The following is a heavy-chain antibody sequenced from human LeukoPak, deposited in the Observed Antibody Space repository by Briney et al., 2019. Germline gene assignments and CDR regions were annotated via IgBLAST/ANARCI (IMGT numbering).Heavy chain of an antibody. CDR2: ISGSGGST. CDR1: GFTFSSYA. D-gene: IGHD4-17*01. J-gene: IGHJ3*02. Sequence: GGSLRLSCVASGFTFSSYAMSWVRQAPGKGLDWVSTISGSGGSTYYADSVKGRFTFSRDNSKNTLYLQMSGLRAEDTAVYYCAKDPNGDYVGAFDMWGQGTMVTVSS. CDR3: AKDPNGDYVGAFDM. V-gene: IGHV3-23*01.